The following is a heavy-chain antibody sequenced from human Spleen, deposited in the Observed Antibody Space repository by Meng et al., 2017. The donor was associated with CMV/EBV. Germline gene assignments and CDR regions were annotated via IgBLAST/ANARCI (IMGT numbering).Heavy chain of an antibody. V-gene: IGHV1-46*01. CDR3: ARDNNWGPDY. D-gene: IGHD7-27*01. CDR1: GYTFTYYY. CDR2: INPTDGIT. J-gene: IGHJ4*02. Sequence: ASVKVSCKASGYTFTYYYMHWVRQAPGQGLEWMGMINPTDGITNYAQRFQGRVTVTRDTSTGTVYMELTRLTSDDTAVYYCARDNNWGPDYWGQGTLVTVSS.